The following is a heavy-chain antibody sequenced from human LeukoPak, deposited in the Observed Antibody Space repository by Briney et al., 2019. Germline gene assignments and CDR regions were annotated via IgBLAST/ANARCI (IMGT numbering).Heavy chain of an antibody. CDR3: ARASVDSSGFWINTFDY. Sequence: GGSLRLSCAASGFTDSSSYMSWVRQAPGKGLEWVSVIYTGGNTYYADSVKGRFTISRDNSKNTLYLQMNSLRAEDTAVYYCARASVDSSGFWINTFDYWGQGTLVTVSS. CDR1: GFTDSSSY. J-gene: IGHJ4*02. CDR2: IYTGGNT. V-gene: IGHV3-53*01. D-gene: IGHD3-22*01.